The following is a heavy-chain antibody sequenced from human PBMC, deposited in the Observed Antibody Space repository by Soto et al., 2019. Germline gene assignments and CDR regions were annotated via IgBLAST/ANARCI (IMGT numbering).Heavy chain of an antibody. CDR2: IIPILGIA. D-gene: IGHD2-2*02. CDR1: GGTFSSYT. CDR3: ARIEYRYDSFDY. Sequence: QVQLVQSGAEVKKPGSSVKVSCKASGGTFSSYTISWVRQAPGQGLEWMGRIIPILGIANYAQQFQGRGTINADKSTSTGYMELSSLISEDTAVYYCARIEYRYDSFDYWGQGSLVTVSS. J-gene: IGHJ4*02. V-gene: IGHV1-69*02.